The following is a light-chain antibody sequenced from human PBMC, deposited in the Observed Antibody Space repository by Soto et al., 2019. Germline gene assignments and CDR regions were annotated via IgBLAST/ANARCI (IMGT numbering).Light chain of an antibody. CDR3: QHYFNWPYT. CDR2: GAS. J-gene: IGKJ2*01. Sequence: EIVLTQSPGTLSLSPGERATLSCRASQTISSNYLAWYQKKPGQAPRLLIYGASNRATGIPDRVSGSGSGTEFTLTISNLQSEDFALYYCQHYFNWPYTFGQGTKVDIK. CDR1: QTISSNY. V-gene: IGKV3-20*01.